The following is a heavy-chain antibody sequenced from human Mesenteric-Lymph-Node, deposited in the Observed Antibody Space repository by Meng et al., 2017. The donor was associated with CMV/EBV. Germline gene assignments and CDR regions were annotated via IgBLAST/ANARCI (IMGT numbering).Heavy chain of an antibody. CDR3: ARGRYAYYYGMDV. Sequence: SETLSPTFTVSGGSISGNYWSWIRQPPGKGLEWIGEINHSGSTNYTPSLKSRVTISVDTSKNQFSLKLSSVTAADTAVYYCARGRYAYYYGMDVWGQGTTVTVSS. CDR1: GGSISGNY. D-gene: IGHD2-2*01. J-gene: IGHJ6*02. V-gene: IGHV4-34*01. CDR2: INHSGST.